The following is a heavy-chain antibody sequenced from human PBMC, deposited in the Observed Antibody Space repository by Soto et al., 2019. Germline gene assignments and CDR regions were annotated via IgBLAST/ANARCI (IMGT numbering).Heavy chain of an antibody. J-gene: IGHJ4*02. Sequence: SETLSLTCTVSGDSISSSTYFWGWVRQPPGKGLEWIGSIYYSGSIYYSGSTYYNPSLKSRVTISVDTSKNHFSLKLSSVTAADTAVYYCARHLGEGYFDYWGQGTLVTVSS. CDR2: IYYSGST. CDR3: ARHLGEGYFDY. CDR1: GDSISSSTYF. V-gene: IGHV4-39*01.